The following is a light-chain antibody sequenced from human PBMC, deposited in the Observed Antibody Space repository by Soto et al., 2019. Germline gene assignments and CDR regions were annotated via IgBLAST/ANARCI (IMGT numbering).Light chain of an antibody. CDR3: QVWESSSDQYV. J-gene: IGLJ1*01. CDR2: DDT. Sequence: SYELTQPHSVSVATGQTTTITCGGNNIGSKSVHWYQRKPGQAPVLVVYDDTDRPSGIPERFSGSNSGNTATLSISRVEVGDEADYYCQVWESSSDQYVFGTGTKVTVL. CDR1: NIGSKS. V-gene: IGLV3-21*02.